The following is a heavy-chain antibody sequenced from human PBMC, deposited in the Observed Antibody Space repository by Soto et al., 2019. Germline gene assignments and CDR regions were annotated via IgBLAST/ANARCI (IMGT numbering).Heavy chain of an antibody. J-gene: IGHJ5*02. D-gene: IGHD3-10*01. V-gene: IGHV4-59*01. CDR3: ARDWDSSGLFDP. CDR2: ISYSGST. CDR1: GASITTYY. Sequence: SETLSLTCCVSGASITTYYCSWIRQPPGKGLEWIGSISYSGSTKYNPSLESRVMISLDTSKNQFSLRLTSVTAADTALYYCARDWDSSGLFDPWGQGALVTVSS.